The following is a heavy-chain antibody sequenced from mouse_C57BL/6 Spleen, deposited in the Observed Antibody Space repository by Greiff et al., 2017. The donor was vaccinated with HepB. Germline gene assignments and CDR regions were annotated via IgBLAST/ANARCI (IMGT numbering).Heavy chain of an antibody. CDR3: ARSGGSWFAY. V-gene: IGHV1-82*01. J-gene: IGHJ3*01. D-gene: IGHD1-1*01. Sequence: LQESGPELVKPGASVKISCKASGYAFSSSWMNWVKQRPGKGLEWIGRIYPGDGDTNYNGKFKGKATLTADKSSSTAYMQLSSLTSEDSAVYFCARSGGSWFAYWGQGTLVTVSA. CDR2: IYPGDGDT. CDR1: GYAFSSSW.